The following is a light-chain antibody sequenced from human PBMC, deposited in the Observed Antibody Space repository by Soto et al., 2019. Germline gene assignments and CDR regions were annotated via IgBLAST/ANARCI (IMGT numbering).Light chain of an antibody. CDR1: TIDVGGYNY. J-gene: IGLJ1*01. Sequence: QSALTQPASVSGSPGQSITISCPGTTIDVGGYNYVSWYQQHPGKAPKLMIYEVSNRPSGVSNRFSGSKSGNTASLTISGLQAEDEADYYCSSYTSSSTPYVFGTGTKVTVL. V-gene: IGLV2-14*01. CDR2: EVS. CDR3: SSYTSSSTPYV.